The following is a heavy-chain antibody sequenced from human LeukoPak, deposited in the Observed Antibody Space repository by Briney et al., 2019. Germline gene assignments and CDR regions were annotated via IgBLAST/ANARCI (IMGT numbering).Heavy chain of an antibody. CDR1: GFTFSNYG. CDR2: ISSNGGTT. J-gene: IGHJ4*02. V-gene: IGHV3-64*01. D-gene: IGHD3-22*01. Sequence: GGSLRLSCAASGFTFSNYGLHWVRQAPGKGLEYVSAISSNGGTTYYANSVKGRFTISRDNSKNTLYLQMGSLRAEDVAVYYCATGYDRSGYYQYWGQGTLVTVSS. CDR3: ATGYDRSGYYQY.